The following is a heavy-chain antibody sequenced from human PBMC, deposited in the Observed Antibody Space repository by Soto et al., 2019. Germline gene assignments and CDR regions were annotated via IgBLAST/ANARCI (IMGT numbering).Heavy chain of an antibody. CDR1: GDSVSSNSAG. V-gene: IGHV6-1*01. Sequence: SQTLSLTCDISGDSVSSNSAGWNWIRQTPSRGLEWLGRTYYKSKWYYTYAASVKSRITVSPDTSKNQFSLQLTSVTPEDTAVYYCARGSWDDVSGHYYMDVWEQGPTVTVSS. CDR3: ARGSWDDVSGHYYMDV. J-gene: IGHJ6*03. D-gene: IGHD1-1*01. CDR2: TYYKSKWYY.